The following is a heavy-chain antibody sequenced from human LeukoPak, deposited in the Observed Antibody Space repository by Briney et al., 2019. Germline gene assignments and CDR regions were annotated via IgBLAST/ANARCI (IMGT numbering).Heavy chain of an antibody. D-gene: IGHD4-17*01. CDR2: ISYDGSNK. V-gene: IGHV3-30*03. Sequence: GGSLRLSCAASGFTFSSYGMHWVRQAPGKGLEWVAVISYDGSNKYYADSVKGRFTISRDNSKNTLYLQMNSLRAEDTAVYYCARDRYGDYGSPDYWGQGTLVTVSS. J-gene: IGHJ4*02. CDR1: GFTFSSYG. CDR3: ARDRYGDYGSPDY.